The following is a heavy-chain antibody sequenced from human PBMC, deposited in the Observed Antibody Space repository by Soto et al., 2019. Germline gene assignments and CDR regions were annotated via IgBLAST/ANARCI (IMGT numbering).Heavy chain of an antibody. Sequence: EVQLVESGGGLVQPGGSLRLSCAASGFTFSSYEMNWVRQAPGKGLEWVSYISSSGSTIYYADSVKGRFTIPRDNAKNSLYLQMNSLRAEDTAVYYCARDPRYYDSSGYLYYGMDVWGQGTTVTVSS. CDR2: ISSSGSTI. D-gene: IGHD3-22*01. J-gene: IGHJ6*02. CDR1: GFTFSSYE. V-gene: IGHV3-48*03. CDR3: ARDPRYYDSSGYLYYGMDV.